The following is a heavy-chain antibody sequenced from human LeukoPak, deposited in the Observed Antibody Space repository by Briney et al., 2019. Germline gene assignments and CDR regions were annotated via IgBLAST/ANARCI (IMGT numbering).Heavy chain of an antibody. CDR3: ASGIQWTGNNY. J-gene: IGHJ4*02. CDR1: GGSMSSYY. Sequence: SETLSLTCTVPGGSMSSYYWSWIRQPAGKGLEWIGRMYLSGETNYNPSLKSRVTMSLDTSKNHFSLKMTSVTAADTAVYYCASGIQWTGNNYWGQGTLVTVSS. V-gene: IGHV4-4*07. CDR2: MYLSGET. D-gene: IGHD3/OR15-3a*01.